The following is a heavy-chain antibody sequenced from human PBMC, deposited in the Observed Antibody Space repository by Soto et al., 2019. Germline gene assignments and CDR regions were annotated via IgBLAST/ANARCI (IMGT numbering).Heavy chain of an antibody. CDR3: ARSPQGEYYFDY. CDR2: VHHSGNT. J-gene: IGHJ4*02. CDR1: GGSISSGGYS. Sequence: QLQLQESGSGLVKPSQTLSLTCVVSGGSISSGGYSWSWIRQPPGKALEWIGYVHHSGNTYYSPSLKSRVXIXVXXSKNQFSMNLSSVTAADTAVYYCARSPQGEYYFDYWGQGTLVTVSS. V-gene: IGHV4-30-2*01.